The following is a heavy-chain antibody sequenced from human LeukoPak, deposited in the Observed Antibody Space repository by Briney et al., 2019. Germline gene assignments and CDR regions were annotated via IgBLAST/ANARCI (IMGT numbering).Heavy chain of an antibody. CDR2: ISSSGGTT. J-gene: IGHJ4*02. CDR3: ASRSGWAIDY. D-gene: IGHD6-19*01. Sequence: GGSLRLSCAASGFNFSTCEMNWVRQAPGKGLEWVSYISSSGGTTYYVESVKGRFTISRDNAKNSLYLQMNSLRAEDTAVYYCASRSGWAIDYWGQGTLVTVS. V-gene: IGHV3-48*03. CDR1: GFNFSTCE.